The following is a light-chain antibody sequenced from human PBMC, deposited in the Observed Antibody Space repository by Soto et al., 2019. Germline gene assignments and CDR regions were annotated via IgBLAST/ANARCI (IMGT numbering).Light chain of an antibody. Sequence: EIVLTQSPGTLSLSPGERATLSCRASQSVSSYLAWYQQKPGQAPRLLIYDASNRATGIPARFSGSGSGTEFTLTITSLQADDFATYYCQQYDKYWTFGQGTKVDIK. CDR2: DAS. CDR1: QSVSSY. J-gene: IGKJ1*01. V-gene: IGKV3-11*01. CDR3: QQYDKYWT.